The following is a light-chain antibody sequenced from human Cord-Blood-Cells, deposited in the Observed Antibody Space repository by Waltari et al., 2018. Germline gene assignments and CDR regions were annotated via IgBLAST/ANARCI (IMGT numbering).Light chain of an antibody. CDR1: SSDVGGYNY. Sequence: QSALTQPASVSGSPGQLITISCTGTSSDVGGYNYVSWYQQHPGKAPKLMIYDVSKRPSGVSSRFSGAKSGNTASLTISGLQAEDEADYYCSSYTSSSTNWVFGGGTKLTVL. V-gene: IGLV2-14*01. CDR2: DVS. CDR3: SSYTSSSTNWV. J-gene: IGLJ3*02.